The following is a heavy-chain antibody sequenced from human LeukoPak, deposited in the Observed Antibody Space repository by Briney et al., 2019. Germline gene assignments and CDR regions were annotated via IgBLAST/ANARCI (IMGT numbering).Heavy chain of an antibody. CDR2: ISGDGGGYT. D-gene: IGHD3-10*01. J-gene: IGHJ4*02. Sequence: GGSLRLFCTASGFTFTDYAKRWVRQASGEGLECVSAISGDGGGYTYYADSVKGRFTISRVNSKNTLYLEMNSLRAEDTAVYYCAKDLTSGSGSYDYWGQGTLVTVSS. CDR3: AKDLTSGSGSYDY. V-gene: IGHV3-23*01. CDR1: GFTFTDYA.